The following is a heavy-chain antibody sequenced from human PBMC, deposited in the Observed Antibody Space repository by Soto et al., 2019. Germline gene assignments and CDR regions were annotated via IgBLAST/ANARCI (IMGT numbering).Heavy chain of an antibody. V-gene: IGHV1-18*01. CDR2: ISAYNGNT. Sequence: QVQLVQSGAEVKKPGASVKVSCKASGYTFTSYGISWVRQAPGQGLEWMGWISAYNGNTNYAQNLQGRVTMTTYTATSTAYMELRSLRSDDTAVYYCARDRPLMTTVTTDLDYWGQGTLVTVSS. J-gene: IGHJ4*02. D-gene: IGHD4-17*01. CDR3: ARDRPLMTTVTTDLDY. CDR1: GYTFTSYG.